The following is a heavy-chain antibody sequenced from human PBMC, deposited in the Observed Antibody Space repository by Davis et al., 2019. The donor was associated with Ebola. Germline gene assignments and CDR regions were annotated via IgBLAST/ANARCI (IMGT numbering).Heavy chain of an antibody. Sequence: AASVKVSCKASGYTFTSYGISWVRQAPGQGLEWMGWISAYNGNTNYAQKFQGRVTITADKSTSTAYMELRSLRSDDTAVYYCASLYGMDVWGQGTTVTVSS. V-gene: IGHV1-18*01. CDR2: ISAYNGNT. CDR1: GYTFTSYG. CDR3: ASLYGMDV. J-gene: IGHJ6*02.